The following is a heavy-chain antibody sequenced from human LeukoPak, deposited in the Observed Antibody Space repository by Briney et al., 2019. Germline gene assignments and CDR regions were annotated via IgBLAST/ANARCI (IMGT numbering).Heavy chain of an antibody. CDR3: ARVYYGSGTYEPSHFDY. CDR2: IYYSGST. Sequence: SETLSLTCTVSGGSISSGDYYWSWIRQPPGKGLERIGYIYYSGSTYYNPSLKSRVTISVDTSKNQFSLKLSSVTAADTAVYYCARVYYGSGTYEPSHFDYWGQGTLVTVSS. V-gene: IGHV4-30-4*01. CDR1: GGSISSGDYY. D-gene: IGHD3-10*01. J-gene: IGHJ4*02.